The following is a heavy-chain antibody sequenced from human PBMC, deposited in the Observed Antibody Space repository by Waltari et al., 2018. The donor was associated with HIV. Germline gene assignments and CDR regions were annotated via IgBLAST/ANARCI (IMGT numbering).Heavy chain of an antibody. CDR1: GFTFSGYA. J-gene: IGHJ4*02. Sequence: QVQLVESGGGVVQPGRSLRLSCAASGFTFSGYAMHWVRQAPGKGLEWVAVIWSDGSSKYYTDSVKGRFTISRDNSKNTLYLQMNSLRAEDTAVYYCAKDRGDYDVLTGYYLGEPDYWGQGTLVTVSS. CDR3: AKDRGDYDVLTGYYLGEPDY. D-gene: IGHD3-9*01. CDR2: IWSDGSSK. V-gene: IGHV3-33*06.